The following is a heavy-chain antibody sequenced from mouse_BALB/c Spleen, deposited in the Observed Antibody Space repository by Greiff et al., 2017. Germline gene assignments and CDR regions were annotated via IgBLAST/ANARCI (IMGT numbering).Heavy chain of an antibody. CDR1: GFNIKDTY. Sequence: EVQLQQSGAELVKPGASVKLSCTASGFNIKDTYMHWVKQRPEQGLEWIGRIDPANGNTKYDPKFQGKATITADTSSNTAYLQLSSLTSADTAVYDYARWYYGISYYFDYWGQGTTLTVSS. CDR2: IDPANGNT. CDR3: ARWYYGISYYFDY. D-gene: IGHD1-1*01. J-gene: IGHJ2*01. V-gene: IGHV14-3*02.